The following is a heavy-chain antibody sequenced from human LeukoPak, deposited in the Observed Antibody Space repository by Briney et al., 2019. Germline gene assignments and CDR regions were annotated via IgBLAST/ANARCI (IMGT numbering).Heavy chain of an antibody. D-gene: IGHD3-10*01. J-gene: IGHJ4*02. V-gene: IGHV3-7*01. Sequence: GGSLRLSCAASGFTFSRYWMSWVRQAPGKGLEGVANIKKDGSEKYYVDSVKGRFTISRDNAKNSLDLQMNSLRAEDTAVYYCARLLVYNSGGEAFDYWGPGTLVTVSS. CDR1: GFTFSRYW. CDR2: IKKDGSEK. CDR3: ARLLVYNSGGEAFDY.